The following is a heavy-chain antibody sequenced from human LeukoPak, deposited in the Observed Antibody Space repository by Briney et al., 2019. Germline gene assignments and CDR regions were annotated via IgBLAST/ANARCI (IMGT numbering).Heavy chain of an antibody. CDR2: ISAYNGNT. Sequence: GASVKVSCKASGYTFTSYGISWVRQAPGQGLEWMGWISAYNGNTNYAQKLQGRVTMTTDTSTSTAYMELRSLRSDDTAVYYCARLLKGSRIVGAANNWFDPWGQGTLITVSS. V-gene: IGHV1-18*01. CDR3: ARLLKGSRIVGAANNWFDP. CDR1: GYTFTSYG. D-gene: IGHD1-26*01. J-gene: IGHJ5*02.